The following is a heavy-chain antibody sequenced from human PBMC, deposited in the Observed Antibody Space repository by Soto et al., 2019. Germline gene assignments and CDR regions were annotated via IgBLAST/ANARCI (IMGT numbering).Heavy chain of an antibody. CDR1: GGSISSSSYY. D-gene: IGHD3-10*01. CDR3: ARRMVRGVIVTGFDY. Sequence: QLQLQESGPGLVKPSETLSLTCTVSGGSISSSSYYWGWIRQPPGKGLEWIGSIYYCGSTYYNPSLKSRVTISVDTSKNQCSLKLSSVTAADTAVYYCARRMVRGVIVTGFDYWCQGTLVTVSS. V-gene: IGHV4-39*01. CDR2: IYYCGST. J-gene: IGHJ4*02.